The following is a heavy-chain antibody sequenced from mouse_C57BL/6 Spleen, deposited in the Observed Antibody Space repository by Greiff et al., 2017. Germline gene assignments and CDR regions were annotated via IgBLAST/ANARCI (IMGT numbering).Heavy chain of an antibody. CDR3: TRLGRYTFDV. CDR2: IDPENGGT. V-gene: IGHV1-15*01. D-gene: IGHD1-1*01. Sequence: VQLQQSGAELVRPGASVTLSCKASGYTFTDYEMHWVKQTPVHGLEWIGAIDPENGGTAYNQKFKGKAILTADKSSSTAYMELRSLTSEDSAVYYCTRLGRYTFDVWGTGTTVTVSS. J-gene: IGHJ1*03. CDR1: GYTFTDYE.